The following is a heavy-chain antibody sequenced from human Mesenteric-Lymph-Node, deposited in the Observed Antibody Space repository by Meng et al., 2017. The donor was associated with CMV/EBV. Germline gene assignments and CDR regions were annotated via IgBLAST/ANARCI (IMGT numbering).Heavy chain of an antibody. V-gene: IGHV1-46*01. CDR1: GYTFTSYY. Sequence: ASVKVSCKASGYTFTSYYMHWVRQAPGQGLEWMGIINPSGGSATYTQKFQGRVTMTRDTSITTAYMELTSLTSGDTAVYYCAREFWEEIRFLEWLPNYYYYGMDVWGQGTTVTVSS. CDR3: AREFWEEIRFLEWLPNYYYYGMDV. J-gene: IGHJ6*02. D-gene: IGHD3-3*01. CDR2: INPSGGSA.